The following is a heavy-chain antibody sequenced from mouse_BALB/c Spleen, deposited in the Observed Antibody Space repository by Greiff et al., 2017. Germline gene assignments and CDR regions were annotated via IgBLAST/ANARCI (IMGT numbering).Heavy chain of an antibody. Sequence: VKLVESGGGLVQPGGSRKLSCAASGFTFSSFGMHWVRQAPEKGLEWVAYISSGSSTIYYADTVKGRFTISRDNHKNTLFLQMTSLRSEDTAMYDCARSYSNYGDDYIDYWGQGTTLTVSS. V-gene: IGHV5-17*02. J-gene: IGHJ2*01. D-gene: IGHD2-5*01. CDR3: ARSYSNYGDDYIDY. CDR2: ISSGSSTI. CDR1: GFTFSSFG.